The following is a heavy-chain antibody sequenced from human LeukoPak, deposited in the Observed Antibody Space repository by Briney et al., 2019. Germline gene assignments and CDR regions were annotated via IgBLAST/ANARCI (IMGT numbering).Heavy chain of an antibody. Sequence: GGSLRLSCAASGFTFSSYWRTWVRQAPGKGLEWVANIKQDGSEAYYVDSVKGRFTVSRDNAKNSLYLQLNSLGAEDTAVYYCARGEDYMDVWGKGTTVTVSS. V-gene: IGHV3-7*01. J-gene: IGHJ6*03. CDR2: IKQDGSEA. CDR1: GFTFSSYW. CDR3: ARGEDYMDV. D-gene: IGHD1-26*01.